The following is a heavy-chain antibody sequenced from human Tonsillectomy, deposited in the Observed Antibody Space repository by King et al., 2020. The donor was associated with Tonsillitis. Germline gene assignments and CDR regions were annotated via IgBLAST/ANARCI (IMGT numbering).Heavy chain of an antibody. CDR2: IDPSESYT. J-gene: IGHJ4*02. CDR1: GYSFTNYW. V-gene: IGHV5-10-1*03. CDR3: ARVNTAMVT. D-gene: IGHD5-18*01. Sequence: DGQLVQSGAEVKKPGGSLRISCKGSGYSFTNYWVNWVRQMPGKGLEWMGRIDPSESYTNYSPSFQGHVTISAVRPISTAYLQRSSLKASDTAMYYCARVNTAMVTRGPGTLVPVSS.